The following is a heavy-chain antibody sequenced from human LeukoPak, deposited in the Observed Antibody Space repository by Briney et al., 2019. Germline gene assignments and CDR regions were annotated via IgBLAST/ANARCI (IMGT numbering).Heavy chain of an antibody. CDR1: GFIFSSYG. J-gene: IGHJ4*02. V-gene: IGHV3-64*04. D-gene: IGHD2-21*01. CDR3: AKDMGILWWCLGD. Sequence: GGSLRLSCSASGFIFSSYGMHWVRQAPGKGPQHVSSISSNGGGTDYADSVEGRFTISRDNSKNTLYLQMNSLIPENTAVYYCAKDMGILWWCLGDWGQGTLVTVSS. CDR2: ISSNGGGT.